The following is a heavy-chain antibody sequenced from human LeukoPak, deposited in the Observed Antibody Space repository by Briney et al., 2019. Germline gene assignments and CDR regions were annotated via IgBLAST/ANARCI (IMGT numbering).Heavy chain of an antibody. Sequence: PSETLSLTCTVSGSSISSSSYYWGWIRQPPGKGLEWIGSIYYSGSTYYNPSLKSRVTISVDTSKNQFSLKLSSVTAADTAVYYCARQTYSGSYRFDYWGQGTLVTVSS. CDR2: IYYSGST. J-gene: IGHJ4*02. V-gene: IGHV4-39*01. CDR3: ARQTYSGSYRFDY. CDR1: GSSISSSSYY. D-gene: IGHD1-26*01.